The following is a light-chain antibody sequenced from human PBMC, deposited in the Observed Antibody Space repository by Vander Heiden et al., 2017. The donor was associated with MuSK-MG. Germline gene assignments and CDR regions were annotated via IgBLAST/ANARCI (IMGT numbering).Light chain of an antibody. J-gene: IGLJ2*01. CDR2: QDS. CDR3: QEWDSSIVV. Sequence: SSELTQPPSVSVSPGQTASITCSRANLGDKSACRYQQKHDQSPGLAITQDSKRPSEIPDRFSGSNSWNTATLTIRGTQAVDEADYYCQEWDSSIVVFGGGTKLTVL. V-gene: IGLV3-1*01. CDR1: NLGDKS.